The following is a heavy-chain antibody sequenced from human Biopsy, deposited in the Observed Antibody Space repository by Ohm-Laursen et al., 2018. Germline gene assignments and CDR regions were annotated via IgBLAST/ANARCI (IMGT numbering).Heavy chain of an antibody. CDR3: AKEEPPQGYDFWSGHYYYFDY. Sequence: SLRLSCAAAGFTFSNYGMQWVRQAPGKGLEWVADIWYDGGNKYYADSVKGRFTISRDNSKNTLFLQVNSLRAEDTAVYYCAKEEPPQGYDFWSGHYYYFDYWGQGTLVTVSS. V-gene: IGHV3-33*06. D-gene: IGHD3-3*01. CDR1: GFTFSNYG. J-gene: IGHJ4*01. CDR2: IWYDGGNK.